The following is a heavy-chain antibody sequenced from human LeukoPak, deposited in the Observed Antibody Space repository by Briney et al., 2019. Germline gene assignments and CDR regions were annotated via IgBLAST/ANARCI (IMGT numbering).Heavy chain of an antibody. CDR3: ARDCSRTSCYTRFDY. J-gene: IGHJ4*02. CDR2: MNPNSGNT. D-gene: IGHD2-2*02. V-gene: IGHV1-8*01. CDR1: GYTFTSYD. Sequence: GASVKVSCTASGYTFTSYDINWVRQATGQGLEWMGWMNPNSGNTGYAQKFQGRVTITRDTSISTAYMELSGLRSEDTAVYFCARDCSRTSCYTRFDYWGQGTLVTVSS.